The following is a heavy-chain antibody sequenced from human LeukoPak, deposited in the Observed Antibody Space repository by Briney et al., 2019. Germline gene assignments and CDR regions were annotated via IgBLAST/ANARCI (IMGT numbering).Heavy chain of an antibody. CDR2: ISSSSSYI. CDR1: GFTFSSYS. V-gene: IGHV3-21*01. Sequence: GGSLRLSCAASGFTFSSYSMNWVRQAPGKGLEWVSSISSSSSYIYYADSVKGRFTISRDNAKNSLYLQMNSLGAEDTAVYYCARDTEYSSSSFILYYYGMDVWGHGTTVTVSS. D-gene: IGHD6-6*01. CDR3: ARDTEYSSSSFILYYYGMDV. J-gene: IGHJ6*02.